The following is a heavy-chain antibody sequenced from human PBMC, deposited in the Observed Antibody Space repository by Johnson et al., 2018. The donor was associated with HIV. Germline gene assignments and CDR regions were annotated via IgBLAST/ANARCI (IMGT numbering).Heavy chain of an antibody. D-gene: IGHD3-16*01. Sequence: VQLVESGGGLVRPGGSLRLSCAASGFSFRSYWMSWVRQAPGKGLEWVANIKQDGSETFYADSVKGRFIISRDNARKSVFLQMNSLRAEDTAVDYCARGAYDYRSWGQGTMVTVSS. J-gene: IGHJ3*01. CDR3: ARGAYDYRS. V-gene: IGHV3-7*01. CDR1: GFSFRSYW. CDR2: IKQDGSET.